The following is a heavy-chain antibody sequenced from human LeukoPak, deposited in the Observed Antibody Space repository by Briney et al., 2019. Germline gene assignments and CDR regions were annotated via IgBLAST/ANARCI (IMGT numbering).Heavy chain of an antibody. CDR2: INAGNGNT. V-gene: IGHV1-3*01. Sequence: ASVKVSCKASGYTFTSYAMHWVRQAPGQRLEWMGWINAGNGNTKYSQKFQGRVTITRDTSASTAYMELSSLRSEDTAVYYCAREGGVRGVIYYFDYWGQGTLVTVSS. CDR1: GYTFTSYA. J-gene: IGHJ4*02. D-gene: IGHD3-10*01. CDR3: AREGGVRGVIYYFDY.